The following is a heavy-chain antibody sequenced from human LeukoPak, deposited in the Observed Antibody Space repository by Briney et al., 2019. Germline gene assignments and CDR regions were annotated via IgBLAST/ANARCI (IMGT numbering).Heavy chain of an antibody. J-gene: IGHJ4*02. CDR3: ASSHIAIDY. CDR2: INHSGST. Sequence: SETLSLTCAVYGGSFSGYYWSWIRQPPGKGLEWIGEINHSGSTNYNPSLKSRVTISVDTSKSQFSLKLSSVTAADTAVYYCASSHIAIDYWGQGTLVTVSS. CDR1: GGSFSGYY. D-gene: IGHD2-21*01. V-gene: IGHV4-34*01.